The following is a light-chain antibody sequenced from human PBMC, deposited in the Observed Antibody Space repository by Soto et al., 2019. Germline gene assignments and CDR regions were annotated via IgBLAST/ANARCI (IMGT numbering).Light chain of an antibody. V-gene: IGKV1-39*01. CDR2: AAS. CDR3: QLSYSTPIT. Sequence: DIQMTQSPSSLSASVGDRVTITCRASQSISSYLNWYQQKPGKAPKLLIYAASSLQSGVPSRFSGSGAGKHFTLTISSLQPEDFGTYYCQLSYSTPITFGQGTRLEIK. CDR1: QSISSY. J-gene: IGKJ5*01.